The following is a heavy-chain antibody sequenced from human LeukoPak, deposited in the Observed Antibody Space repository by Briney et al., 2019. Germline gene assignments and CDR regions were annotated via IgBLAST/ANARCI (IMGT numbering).Heavy chain of an antibody. CDR1: GGSISSYY. J-gene: IGHJ5*02. Sequence: SETLSLTCTVSGGSISSYYWSWIRQPPGKGLEWIGYIHYSGSTNYNPSLKSRVTISVDTSKNQFSLKLSSVTAADTAVYYCARDFRRWFDPWGQGTLVTVSS. CDR3: ARDFRRWFDP. CDR2: IHYSGST. V-gene: IGHV4-59*01.